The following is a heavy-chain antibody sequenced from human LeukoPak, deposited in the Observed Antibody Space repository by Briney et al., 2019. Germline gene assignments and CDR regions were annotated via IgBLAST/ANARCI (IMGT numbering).Heavy chain of an antibody. J-gene: IGHJ4*02. CDR3: ARGYGVRIPVAGT. Sequence: ASVKVSCKASGYTFTSYYMHWVRQAPGQGLEWMGWMNPNSGNTGYAQKFQGRVTMARNTSISTAYMELSSLRSEDTAVYYCARGYGVRIPVAGTWGQGTLVTVSS. CDR1: GYTFTSYY. D-gene: IGHD6-19*01. CDR2: MNPNSGNT. V-gene: IGHV1-8*02.